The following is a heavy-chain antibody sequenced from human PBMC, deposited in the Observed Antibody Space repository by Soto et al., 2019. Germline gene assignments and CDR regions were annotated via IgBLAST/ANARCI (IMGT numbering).Heavy chain of an antibody. J-gene: IGHJ4*02. CDR2: ISSSSSDT. Sequence: GGSLRLPCAASGFTFSDYYMSWIRQAPGKGLEGGSYISSSSSDTNYADSVKGRFTISRDNAKNSLYLQMNSLRAEDTAVYYCARDLEDYYDSSGYYYTTHYFDYWGQGTLVTVSS. CDR1: GFTFSDYY. V-gene: IGHV3-11*06. CDR3: ARDLEDYYDSSGYYYTTHYFDY. D-gene: IGHD3-22*01.